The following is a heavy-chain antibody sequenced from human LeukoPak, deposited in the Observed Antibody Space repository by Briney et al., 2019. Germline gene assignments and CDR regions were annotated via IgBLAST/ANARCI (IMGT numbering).Heavy chain of an antibody. V-gene: IGHV3-74*01. CDR2: INSDGSST. Sequence: PGGSLRLSCAASGFTFSSYWMHWVRQAPGKGLVWVSRINSDGSSTSYADSVKGRFTISRDNAKNTLYLQMNSLRAEDTAVYYCARDEIFGVVTAYNWFDPWGQGTLVTVSS. J-gene: IGHJ5*02. CDR3: ARDEIFGVVTAYNWFDP. CDR1: GFTFSSYW. D-gene: IGHD3-3*01.